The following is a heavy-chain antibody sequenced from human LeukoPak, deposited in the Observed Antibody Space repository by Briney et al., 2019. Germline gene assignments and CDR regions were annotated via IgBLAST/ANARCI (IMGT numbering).Heavy chain of an antibody. CDR1: GFTFGDYA. J-gene: IGHJ4*02. CDR2: IRSKAYGGTT. V-gene: IGHV3-49*04. CDR3: TRDSGGATIFDY. Sequence: GGSLRLSCTASGFTFGDYAMSWVRQAPGKGLEWVGFIRSKAYGGTTEYAASVKGRFTISRDDSKSIAYLQMKSLKTEDTAVYCCTRDSGGATIFDYWGQGTLVTVSS. D-gene: IGHD1-26*01.